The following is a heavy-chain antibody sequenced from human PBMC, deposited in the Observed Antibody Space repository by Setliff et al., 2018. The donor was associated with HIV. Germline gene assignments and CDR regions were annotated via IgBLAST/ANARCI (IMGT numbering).Heavy chain of an antibody. J-gene: IGHJ3*02. Sequence: SETLSLTCTVSGGSISSTSYYWGWIRQPPGTGLEWIGSISSSGNTYYNPSLKSRVTTSVDTPKNQFSLKLGSVTAADTAMYYCAREHCSGGSCNGFDIWGQGTMVTVS. CDR1: GGSISSTSYY. CDR3: AREHCSGGSCNGFDI. CDR2: ISSSGNT. D-gene: IGHD2-15*01. V-gene: IGHV4-39*01.